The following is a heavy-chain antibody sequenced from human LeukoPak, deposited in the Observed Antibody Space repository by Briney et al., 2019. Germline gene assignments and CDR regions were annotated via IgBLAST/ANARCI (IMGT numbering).Heavy chain of an antibody. CDR3: ARGDYSSGWYPRGTPI. J-gene: IGHJ3*02. CDR1: GGSLSSDY. V-gene: IGHV4-59*01. Sequence: PSETLSLTCTVSGGSLSSDYWSWIRQPPTKGLEWIGYVYYSGSTNYNPSLKSRVTISVDTSKNQFSLKLSSVTAADTAVYYCARGDYSSGWYPRGTPIWGQGTMVTVSS. D-gene: IGHD6-19*01. CDR2: VYYSGST.